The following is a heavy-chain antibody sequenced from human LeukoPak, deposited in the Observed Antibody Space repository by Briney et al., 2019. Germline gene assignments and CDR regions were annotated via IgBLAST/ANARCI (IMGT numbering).Heavy chain of an antibody. CDR2: IYYSGST. D-gene: IGHD3-10*01. CDR1: GGSISSSSYY. J-gene: IGHJ5*02. CDR3: ARRKVRGVITWFDP. Sequence: SETLSLTCTVSGGSISSSSYYWGWIRQPPGKGLEWIGSIYYSGSTYYNPSLKSRVTISVDTSKNQFSLKLSSVTAADTAVYYCARRKVRGVITWFDPWGQGTLVTVS. V-gene: IGHV4-39*01.